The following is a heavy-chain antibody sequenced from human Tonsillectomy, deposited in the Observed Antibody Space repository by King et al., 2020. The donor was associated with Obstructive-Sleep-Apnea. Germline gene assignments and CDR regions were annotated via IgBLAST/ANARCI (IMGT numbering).Heavy chain of an antibody. CDR3: ARDIDILTNLDY. Sequence: QLQESGPGLVKPSETLSLTCTVSGGSISSSSYYWGWIRQPPGKGLEWIGSIYYSGSTYYNPSLKSRVTISVDTSKNQFSLKLSSVTAADTAVYYCARDIDILTNLDYWGQGTLVTVSS. D-gene: IGHD3-9*01. V-gene: IGHV4-39*07. J-gene: IGHJ4*02. CDR1: GGSISSSSYY. CDR2: IYYSGST.